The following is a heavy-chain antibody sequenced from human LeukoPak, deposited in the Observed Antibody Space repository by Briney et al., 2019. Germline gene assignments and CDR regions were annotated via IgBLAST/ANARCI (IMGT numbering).Heavy chain of an antibody. Sequence: SVKVSCKASGGTFSNSGISWVRQAPGQGLEWMGGIIPIFGTANYAQKFQGRVTITTDESTSTAYMELSGLGSEDTAVYYCARETLISSTSFYYYMDVWGEGTTVTVSS. CDR1: GGTFSNSG. D-gene: IGHD6-6*01. J-gene: IGHJ6*03. CDR3: ARETLISSTSFYYYMDV. V-gene: IGHV1-69*05. CDR2: IIPIFGTA.